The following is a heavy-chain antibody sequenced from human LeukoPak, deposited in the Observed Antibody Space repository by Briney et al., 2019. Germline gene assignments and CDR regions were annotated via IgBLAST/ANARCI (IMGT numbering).Heavy chain of an antibody. CDR1: GFTVSSYY. V-gene: IGHV3-53*01. D-gene: IGHD4-23*01. Sequence: GGSLRLSCAASGFTVSSYYMSWVRLAPGEGLEWVSIIYGGGTTNYADSVMGRFTISRDNSKNTLYLQMNSLRAEDTAVYYCAKLQSDGLRTYYGMDVWGQGTTVTVSS. J-gene: IGHJ6*02. CDR2: IYGGGTT. CDR3: AKLQSDGLRTYYGMDV.